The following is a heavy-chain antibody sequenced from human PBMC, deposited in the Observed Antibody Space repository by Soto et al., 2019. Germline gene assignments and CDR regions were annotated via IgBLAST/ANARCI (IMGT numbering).Heavy chain of an antibody. CDR2: INPSGGTT. CDR1: GYILSAYY. V-gene: IGHV1-46*01. D-gene: IGHD2-21*02. Sequence: ASVKVSFQASGYILSAYYMHWVRQAPGEGLEWMGIINPSGGTTTYAQNFQGRVTMTRDTSTSTVYMELSSLTSEDTAMYYCARAYGGGDCSNNWFDPLGQGTRSTVSS. CDR3: ARAYGGGDCSNNWFDP. J-gene: IGHJ5*02.